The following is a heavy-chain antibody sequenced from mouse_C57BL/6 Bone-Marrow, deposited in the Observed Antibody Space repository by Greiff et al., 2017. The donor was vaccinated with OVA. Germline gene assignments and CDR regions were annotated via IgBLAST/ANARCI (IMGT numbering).Heavy chain of an antibody. J-gene: IGHJ1*03. Sequence: EVNVVESGGGLVQPGGSLKLSCAASGFTFSDYYMYWVRQTPEKRLEWVAYISNGGGSTYYPDTVKGRFTISRDNAKNTLYLQMSRLKSEDTAMYYCARRRSSYWYFDVWGTGTTVTVSS. CDR1: GFTFSDYY. D-gene: IGHD1-1*01. V-gene: IGHV5-12*01. CDR2: ISNGGGST. CDR3: ARRRSSYWYFDV.